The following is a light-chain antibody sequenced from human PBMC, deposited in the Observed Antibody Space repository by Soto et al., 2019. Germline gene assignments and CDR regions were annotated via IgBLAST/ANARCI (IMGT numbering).Light chain of an antibody. CDR2: AAL. J-gene: IGKJ2*01. V-gene: IGKV1-39*01. CDR3: QQRYTLPYT. Sequence: DIQMTQSPSSLYASVGDRVVITCRVSQTINNYLNWSQHKIWEAPKLLFYAALTLQSGVPSRVTGSEPGTDFTHATNSLQPEDFTTYVCQQRYTLPYTSGQGN. CDR1: QTINNY.